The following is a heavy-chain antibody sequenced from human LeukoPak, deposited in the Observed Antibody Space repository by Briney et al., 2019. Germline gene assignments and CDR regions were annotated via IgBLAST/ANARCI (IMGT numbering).Heavy chain of an antibody. CDR1: GFTFISYS. V-gene: IGHV3-48*01. Sequence: GGSLRLSCAASGFTFISYSMNWVRPAPGKGLEWVSYISSSSSTIYYADSVKGRFTISRDNAKNSLYLQVNSLRAEDTAVYYCASEPDYDSSGYHRLFDYWGQGTLVTVSS. CDR3: ASEPDYDSSGYHRLFDY. CDR2: ISSSSSTI. J-gene: IGHJ4*02. D-gene: IGHD3-22*01.